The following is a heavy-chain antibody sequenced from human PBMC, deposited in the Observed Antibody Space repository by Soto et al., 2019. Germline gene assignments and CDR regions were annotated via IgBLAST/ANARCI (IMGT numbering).Heavy chain of an antibody. CDR1: GYTFTSYD. Sequence: ASVKVSCKASGYTFTSYDISWVRQAPGQGLEWMGWISPYNDKTKYAQMFQGRVTMTTDTSTSTAYMELRSLRSDDTAVYYCARGHYDSGGYYVGNFDYWGRGNLVTVSS. D-gene: IGHD3-22*01. CDR2: ISPYNDKT. V-gene: IGHV1-18*04. J-gene: IGHJ4*02. CDR3: ARGHYDSGGYYVGNFDY.